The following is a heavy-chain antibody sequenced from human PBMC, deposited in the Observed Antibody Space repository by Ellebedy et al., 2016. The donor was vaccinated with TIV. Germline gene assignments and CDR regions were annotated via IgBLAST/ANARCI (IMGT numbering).Heavy chain of an antibody. D-gene: IGHD3-22*01. CDR3: ARPYSSATSWFNP. J-gene: IGHJ5*02. CDR1: GGSISSSSYY. V-gene: IGHV4-39*01. Sequence: SETLSLTXTVSGGSISSSSYYWGWIRQPPGKGLEWIGSIYYSGSPYYNPSLKSRVTISVDTSKNQFSLKLSSVTAADTAVYYCARPYSSATSWFNPWGQGTLVTVSS. CDR2: IYYSGSP.